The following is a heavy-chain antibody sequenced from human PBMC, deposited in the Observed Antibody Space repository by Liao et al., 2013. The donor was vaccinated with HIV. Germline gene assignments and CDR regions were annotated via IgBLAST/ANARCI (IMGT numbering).Heavy chain of an antibody. J-gene: IGHJ4*02. CDR2: IYTSGST. CDR1: GGSFSGYY. CDR3: ARGGCSSTTCYFDY. D-gene: IGHD2-2*01. Sequence: QVQLQQWGAGLLKPSETLSLTCAVYGGSFSGYYWSWIRQPAGKGLEWIGRIYTSGSTNYNPSLKSRVTISVDTSKNQFSLKLSSVTAADTAVYYCARGGCSSTTCYFDYWGQGTLVTVSS. V-gene: IGHV4-59*10.